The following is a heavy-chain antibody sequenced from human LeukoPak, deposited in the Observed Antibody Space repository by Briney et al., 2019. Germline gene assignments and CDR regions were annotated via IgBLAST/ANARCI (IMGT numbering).Heavy chain of an antibody. CDR2: INHSGST. CDR1: GGSFSGYY. D-gene: IGHD2-2*01. CDR3: AREAVVPAAIGYFDY. J-gene: IGHJ4*02. Sequence: SETLSLTCAVYGGSFSGYYWSWIRQPPGKGLEWIGEINHSGSTNYNPSLKSRVTISVDTSKNQFSLKLSSVTAADTAVYYCAREAVVPAAIGYFDYWGQGTLVTVSS. V-gene: IGHV4-34*01.